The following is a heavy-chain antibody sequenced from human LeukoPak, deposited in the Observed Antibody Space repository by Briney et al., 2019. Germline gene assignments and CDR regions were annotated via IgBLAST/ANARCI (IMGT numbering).Heavy chain of an antibody. J-gene: IGHJ3*02. D-gene: IGHD6-13*01. Sequence: SSETLSLTCTVSGGSISSYYWSWIRQPPGKGLEWIGYIYYSGSTNYNPSLKSRVTISVDTSKNQFSLKPSSVTAADTAVYYCARDRPAGTYAFDIWGQGTMVTVSS. CDR2: IYYSGST. CDR3: ARDRPAGTYAFDI. V-gene: IGHV4-59*01. CDR1: GGSISSYY.